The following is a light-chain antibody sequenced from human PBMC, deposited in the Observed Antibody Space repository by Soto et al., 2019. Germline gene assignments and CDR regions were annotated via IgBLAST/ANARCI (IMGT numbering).Light chain of an antibody. V-gene: IGKV1-5*01. J-gene: IGKJ1*01. CDR1: QSISRW. Sequence: DFLMTPSPSILSASVGDRVTLTCRGSQSISRWLAWYQQKPGKAPKVLIYGASNLQSGVPPRFSGSGSGTDFTLAISSLQPEDSATYYCLQDINYPWTFGQGTKVDIK. CDR3: LQDINYPWT. CDR2: GAS.